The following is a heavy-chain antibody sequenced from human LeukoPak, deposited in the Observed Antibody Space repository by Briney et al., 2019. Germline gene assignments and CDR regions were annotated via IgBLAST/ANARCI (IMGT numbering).Heavy chain of an antibody. V-gene: IGHV1-24*01. Sequence: GASVKVSCKVSGYTLTELSMHWVRQAPGKGLEWMGGSDPEDGETIYAQKFQGRVTITEDTSTDTVYMELSSLRSEDTAVYYCATLHKESGSYDFDYWGQGTLVTVSS. CDR1: GYTLTELS. J-gene: IGHJ4*02. CDR3: ATLHKESGSYDFDY. D-gene: IGHD1-26*01. CDR2: SDPEDGET.